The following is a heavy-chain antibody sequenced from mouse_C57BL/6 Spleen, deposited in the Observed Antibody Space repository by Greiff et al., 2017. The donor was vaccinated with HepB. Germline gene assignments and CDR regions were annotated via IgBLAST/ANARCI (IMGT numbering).Heavy chain of an antibody. Sequence: VQLLQSGGGLVQPGASLSLSCAASGYTFTGYYMNWVRQPTGKALEWLGFISNKDNGYTTEYNVSVKDLFTMSRDTSQSILYLQMNALRAAVCATSDCARYPLYAMGYWGQVTPVTVSS. CDR1: GYTFTGYY. CDR2: ISNKDNGYTT. V-gene: IGHV7-3*01. J-gene: IGHJ4*01. CDR3: ARYPLYAMGY.